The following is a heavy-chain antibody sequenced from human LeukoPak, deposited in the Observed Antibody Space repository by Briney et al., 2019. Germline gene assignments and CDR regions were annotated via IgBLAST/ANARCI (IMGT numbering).Heavy chain of an antibody. J-gene: IGHJ4*02. Sequence: GASEKVSYTASAYTFTAYYMHWVRQAPGQGLEWMGWINPNNGGTNYARKFHGRVTMTRDTSISTLYMELSSLRSDDTAVYYCARAYCSAGDCYEFDYWGQGTLVAVSS. D-gene: IGHD2-15*01. CDR3: ARAYCSAGDCYEFDY. CDR2: INPNNGGT. CDR1: AYTFTAYY. V-gene: IGHV1-2*02.